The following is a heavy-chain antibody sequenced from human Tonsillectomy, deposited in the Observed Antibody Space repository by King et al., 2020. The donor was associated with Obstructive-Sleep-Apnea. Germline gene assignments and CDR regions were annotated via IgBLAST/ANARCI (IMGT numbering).Heavy chain of an antibody. Sequence: VQLVESGGGLVQPGGSLRLSCAASGFTFSSYAMSWVRQAPGKGLEWVSAISGSGGSTYYADSLKGRFTISRDNSKNTLYLQMNSLRAEDTAVYYCAKGAEWLYYYYYGMDVWGQGTTVTVSS. CDR1: GFTFSSYA. CDR2: ISGSGGST. V-gene: IGHV3-23*04. J-gene: IGHJ6*02. D-gene: IGHD3-3*01. CDR3: AKGAEWLYYYYYGMDV.